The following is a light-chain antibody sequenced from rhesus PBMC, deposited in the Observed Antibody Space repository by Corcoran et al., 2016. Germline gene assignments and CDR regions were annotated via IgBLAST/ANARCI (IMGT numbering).Light chain of an antibody. CDR3: QHYYSTPYS. Sequence: DIQMTQSPSSLSASVGDRVTITCRASQGITNDLAWYQQKPGETPKLLIYEASSLQSGIPSRFSGSGYGTDFTLTISSLQSEDFATYYFQHYYSTPYSFGQGTKVEIK. CDR1: QGITND. V-gene: IGKV1-25*01. CDR2: EAS. J-gene: IGKJ2*01.